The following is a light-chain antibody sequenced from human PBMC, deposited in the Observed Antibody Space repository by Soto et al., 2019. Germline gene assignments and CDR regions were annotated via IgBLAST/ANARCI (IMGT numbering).Light chain of an antibody. CDR1: QSISSW. CDR3: QQYNSYWT. CDR2: KAS. J-gene: IGKJ1*01. Sequence: DVHMTQSPSTLSACVGDRVSITCRASQSISSWLAWYQQKPGKAPKLLIYKASSLESGVPSRFSGSGSGTEFTLTISSLQPDDFATYYCQQYNSYWTFGQGTKVDIK. V-gene: IGKV1-5*03.